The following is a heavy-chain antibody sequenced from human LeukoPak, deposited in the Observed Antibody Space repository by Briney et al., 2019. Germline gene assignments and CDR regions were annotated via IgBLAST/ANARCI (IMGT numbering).Heavy chain of an antibody. D-gene: IGHD3-9*01. Sequence: SETLSLTCSVTGGSVSSGNYFWGWIRQPPGKGLEWIGNINYLGSTAYNPSLKSRVTTSVDTSKHQFSLKLTSVIAADTAVYYCARLSKGRYFDYFFDYWGQGTLVTVSS. CDR3: ARLSKGRYFDYFFDY. V-gene: IGHV4-39*01. CDR2: INYLGST. J-gene: IGHJ4*02. CDR1: GGSVSSGNYF.